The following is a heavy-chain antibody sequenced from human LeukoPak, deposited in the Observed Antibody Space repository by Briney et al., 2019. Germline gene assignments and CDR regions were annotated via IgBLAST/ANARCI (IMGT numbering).Heavy chain of an antibody. Sequence: ASVKVSCKVSGYTFTGYYMHWVRQAPGQGLEWMGRINPNSGGTNYAQKFQGRVTMTRDTSISTAYMELSRLRSDDTAVYYCASWGENDWGYFDYWAREPWSPSPQ. CDR1: GYTFTGYY. CDR3: ASWGENDWGYFDY. J-gene: IGHJ4*02. D-gene: IGHD1-1*01. CDR2: INPNSGGT. V-gene: IGHV1-2*06.